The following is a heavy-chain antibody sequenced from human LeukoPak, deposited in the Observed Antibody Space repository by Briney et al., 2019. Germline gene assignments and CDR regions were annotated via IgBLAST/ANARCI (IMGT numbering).Heavy chain of an antibody. V-gene: IGHV1-3*01. CDR2: INAGNGNT. Sequence: ASVKVSCTASGYTFTSYAMHWVRQAPGQRLEWMGWINAGNGNTKYSQKFQGRVTITRDTSASTAYMELSSLRSEDTAVYYCAKQNPTMVRGVIITDWFDPWGQGTLVTVSS. CDR1: GYTFTSYA. CDR3: AKQNPTMVRGVIITDWFDP. D-gene: IGHD3-10*01. J-gene: IGHJ5*02.